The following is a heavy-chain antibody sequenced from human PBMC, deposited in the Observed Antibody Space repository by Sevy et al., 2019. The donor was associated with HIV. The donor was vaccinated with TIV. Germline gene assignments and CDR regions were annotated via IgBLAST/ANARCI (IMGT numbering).Heavy chain of an antibody. Sequence: ASVKVSCKASGYTFTGYYMHWMRQAPGQGQEWVGWINPDSGGPIYAPKFQGRVTLTRDTSISTAYMDLSRLKPDDTAVYYCVRDDRDGYFEYWGQGTLVTVSS. V-gene: IGHV1-2*02. J-gene: IGHJ4*02. CDR3: VRDDRDGYFEY. CDR1: GYTFTGYY. CDR2: INPDSGGP.